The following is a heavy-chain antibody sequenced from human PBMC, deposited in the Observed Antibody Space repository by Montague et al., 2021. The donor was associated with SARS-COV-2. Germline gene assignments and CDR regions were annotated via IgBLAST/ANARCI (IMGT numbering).Heavy chain of an antibody. D-gene: IGHD3-16*01. CDR3: IRAVWVFPDF. V-gene: IGHV6-1*01. CDR2: TYYRSKWAN. J-gene: IGHJ4*02. Sequence: CAISGDSVSSNSVSWNWIRQSPSRGLKWLGRTYYRSKWANEYALSVKSRITITPDTSKNQISLQLNSVTPEDTAVYYCIRAVWVFPDFWGQGSLFTVSS. CDR1: GDSVSSNSVS.